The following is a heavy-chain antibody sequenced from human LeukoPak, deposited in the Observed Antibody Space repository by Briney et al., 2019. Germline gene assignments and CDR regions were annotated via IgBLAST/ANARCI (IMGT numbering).Heavy chain of an antibody. V-gene: IGHV3-48*03. CDR3: ARLLVYNSGGEAFDH. CDR1: GFTFSTYE. Sequence: GGSLRLSCAASGFTFSTYEMNWVRQAPGKGLEWVSYISGTGFTIYYADSVKGRFTISRDNAKNSLYLQMNSLRAEDTAVYYCARLLVYNSGGEAFDHWGQGTLVTVSS. D-gene: IGHD1-20*01. CDR2: ISGTGFTI. J-gene: IGHJ4*02.